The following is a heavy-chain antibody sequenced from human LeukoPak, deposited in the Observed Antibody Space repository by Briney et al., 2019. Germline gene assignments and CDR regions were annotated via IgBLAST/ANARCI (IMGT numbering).Heavy chain of an antibody. CDR3: ATRTHNSYAEGWYFDL. D-gene: IGHD5-18*01. V-gene: IGHV1-69*05. J-gene: IGHJ2*01. CDR2: IIPIFGTA. CDR1: GVTFNSYT. Sequence: SVKVSCKASGVTFNSYTINWVRQAPGQGLEWMGRIIPIFGTANYAQEFQGRVTITTDESTSTAYMELSSLGSEDTAVYYCATRTHNSYAEGWYFDLWGGGPLVTVSS.